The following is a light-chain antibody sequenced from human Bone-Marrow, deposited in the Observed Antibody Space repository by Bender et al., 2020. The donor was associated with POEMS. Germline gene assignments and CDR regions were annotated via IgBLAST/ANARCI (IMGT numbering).Light chain of an antibody. CDR1: SSNIGAHA. J-gene: IGLJ3*02. Sequence: QSVLTQPPSASGTPGQRVTISCSGGSSNIGAHAVNWYQHLPGTAPKQLIYSSLRRPSEVPDRFSGSRSGTSASLAISGIQSEDEADYYCEVWENSLNGWVFGGGTKLTVL. CDR3: EVWENSLNGWV. V-gene: IGLV1-44*01. CDR2: SSL.